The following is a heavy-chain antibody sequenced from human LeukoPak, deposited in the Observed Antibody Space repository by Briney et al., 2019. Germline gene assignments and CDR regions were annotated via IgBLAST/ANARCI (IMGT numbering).Heavy chain of an antibody. CDR1: GFTFSDYF. CDR3: ARDGGSSGWYPTFDS. J-gene: IGHJ4*02. Sequence: PGGSLRLSCAASGFTFSDYFMSWIRQAPGKGLEWVSYISNSGTALYYADSVKGRFTVSRDNAKTSLYLQMNSLKAEDTAVYYCARDGGSSGWYPTFDSWGQGTLVTVSS. D-gene: IGHD6-19*01. CDR2: ISNSGTAL. V-gene: IGHV3-11*01.